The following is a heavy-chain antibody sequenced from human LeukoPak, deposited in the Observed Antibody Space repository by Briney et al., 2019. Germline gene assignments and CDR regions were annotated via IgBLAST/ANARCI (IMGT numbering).Heavy chain of an antibody. V-gene: IGHV1-46*03. CDR2: INPSGGST. J-gene: IGHJ4*02. D-gene: IGHD2-2*01. Sequence: ASVKVSCKASGYTFTSYYMHWVRQAPGQGLEWMGIINPSGGSTSYAQKFQGGVTMTRDTSTSTVYMELSSLRSEDTAVYYCARDREEYQLLYYWGQGTLVTVSS. CDR3: ARDREEYQLLYY. CDR1: GYTFTSYY.